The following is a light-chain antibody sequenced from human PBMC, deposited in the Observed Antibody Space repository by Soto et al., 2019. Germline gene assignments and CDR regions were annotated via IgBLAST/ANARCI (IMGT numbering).Light chain of an antibody. J-gene: IGLJ3*02. CDR2: DNN. CDR3: ATWASSLSAVV. CDR1: SYNIGNNY. Sequence: SVLTQPPSVSADPGQKVTISCSGNSYNIGNNYASWYQQLPGTAPKLLIYDNNKRPSGIPDRFSGSKSGTSATLGITGLQTGDESDSHSATWASSLSAVVFGGGPKVPVL. V-gene: IGLV1-51*01.